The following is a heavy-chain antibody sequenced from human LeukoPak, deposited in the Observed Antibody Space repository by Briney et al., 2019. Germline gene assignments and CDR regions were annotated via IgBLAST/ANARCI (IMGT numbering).Heavy chain of an antibody. D-gene: IGHD6-13*01. CDR3: ARGPSWYEDAFDI. J-gene: IGHJ3*02. CDR2: IIPIFGTA. Sequence: ASVKVSCKASGGTFSSYAISWVRQAPGQGLEWMGGIIPIFGTANYAQKFQGRVTITADESTSTAYMELGSLRSEDTAVYYCARGPSWYEDAFDIWGQGTMVTVSS. V-gene: IGHV1-69*13. CDR1: GGTFSSYA.